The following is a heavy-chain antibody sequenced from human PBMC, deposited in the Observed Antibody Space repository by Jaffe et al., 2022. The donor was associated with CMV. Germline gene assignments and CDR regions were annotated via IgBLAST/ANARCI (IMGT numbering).Heavy chain of an antibody. CDR1: GGSISSSNW. CDR3: ARARVAAAGVVYYYYMDV. D-gene: IGHD6-13*01. Sequence: QVQLQESGPGLVKPSGTLSLTCAVSGGSISSSNWWSWVRQPPGKGLEWIGEIYHSGSTNYNPSLKSRVTISVDKSKNQFSLKLSSVTAADTAVYYCARARVAAAGVVYYYYMDVWGKGTTVTVSS. V-gene: IGHV4-4*02. CDR2: IYHSGST. J-gene: IGHJ6*03.